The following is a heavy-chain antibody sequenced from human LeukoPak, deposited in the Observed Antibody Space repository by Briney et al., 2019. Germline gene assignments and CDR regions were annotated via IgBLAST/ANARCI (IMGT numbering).Heavy chain of an antibody. J-gene: IGHJ4*02. V-gene: IGHV3-23*01. CDR1: GFTFSSYA. D-gene: IGHD5-18*01. CDR2: ISGSGGST. Sequence: GGSLRLSRAASGFTFSSYAMSWVRQAPGKGLEWVSAISGSGGSTYYADSVKGRFTISRDNSKNTLYLQMNSLRAEDTAVYYCAKRRGYSYGYYFDYWGQGTLVTVSS. CDR3: AKRRGYSYGYYFDY.